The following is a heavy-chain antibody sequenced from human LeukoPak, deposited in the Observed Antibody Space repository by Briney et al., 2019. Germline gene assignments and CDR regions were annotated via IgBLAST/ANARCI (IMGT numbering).Heavy chain of an antibody. J-gene: IGHJ4*02. CDR3: AREGATTVTAYYLDY. CDR2: INPSGGST. V-gene: IGHV1-46*01. Sequence: ASVKVSCKASGYTFTNYYIHWVRQAPGQGLEWMGIINPSGGSTSYAQKFQGRVTMTRDTSTSTVYMELSSLRSEDTAVYYCAREGATTVTAYYLDYWGQGTLVTVSS. D-gene: IGHD4-17*01. CDR1: GYTFTNYY.